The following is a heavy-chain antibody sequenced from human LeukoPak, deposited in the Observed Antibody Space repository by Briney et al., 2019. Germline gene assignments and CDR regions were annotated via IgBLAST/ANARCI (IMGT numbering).Heavy chain of an antibody. CDR1: GFTFSSYA. J-gene: IGHJ4*02. CDR3: ARAWTGYYDSSESGFCLDY. D-gene: IGHD3-22*01. V-gene: IGHV3-30-3*01. CDR2: ISYDGSNK. Sequence: PGGSLRLSCAASGFTFSSYAMHWVRQAPGKGLEWVAVISYDGSNKYYADSVKGRFTISRDSSKNTLYLQMNSLRAEDTAVYYCARAWTGYYDSSESGFCLDYWGQGTLVTVSS.